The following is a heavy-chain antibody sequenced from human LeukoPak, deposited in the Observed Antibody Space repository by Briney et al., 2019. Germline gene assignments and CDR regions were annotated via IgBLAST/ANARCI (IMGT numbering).Heavy chain of an antibody. CDR3: ARHLYYSDTSGCFDY. CDR1: GGSISSSSYY. Sequence: PSETLSLTCTVSGGSISSSSYYWGWIRQPPGKGLEWIAIIYFTGSTYYNPSLKSRVTMSVDTSKSQFSLKLSSVTAADTAVYYCARHLYYSDTSGCFDYWGQGTLVTVSS. V-gene: IGHV4-39*01. D-gene: IGHD3-22*01. J-gene: IGHJ4*02. CDR2: IYFTGST.